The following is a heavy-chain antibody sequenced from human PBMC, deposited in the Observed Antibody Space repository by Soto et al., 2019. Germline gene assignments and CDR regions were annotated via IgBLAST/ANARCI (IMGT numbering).Heavy chain of an antibody. V-gene: IGHV3-30*18. CDR2: ISTDGNTK. D-gene: IGHD5-18*01. Sequence: QVQLVESGGGVVQPGKSLRLSCAVSGFIFRSHGMHWVRQAPGKGLEWLAVISTDGNTKYYADSVKGRFTLSRDNSKDTLDLQMTTLRPEYTAVYYCAKDREDTAMTFDYWGQGTLVIVSS. CDR1: GFIFRSHG. CDR3: AKDREDTAMTFDY. J-gene: IGHJ4*02.